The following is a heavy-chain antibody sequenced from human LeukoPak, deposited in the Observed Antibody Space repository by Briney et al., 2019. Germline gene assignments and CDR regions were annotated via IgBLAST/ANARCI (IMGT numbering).Heavy chain of an antibody. J-gene: IGHJ6*03. D-gene: IGHD5-24*01. CDR2: ISSSGSTI. V-gene: IGHV3-11*01. CDR3: ARGRHGYNWHYYYYMDV. CDR1: GFTFSDYY. Sequence: PGGSLRLSCAASGFTFSDYYMSWIRQAPGKGLEWVSYISSSGSTIYYADPVKGRFTISRDNAKNSLYLQMNSLRAEDTAVYYCARGRHGYNWHYYYYMDVWGKGTTVTISS.